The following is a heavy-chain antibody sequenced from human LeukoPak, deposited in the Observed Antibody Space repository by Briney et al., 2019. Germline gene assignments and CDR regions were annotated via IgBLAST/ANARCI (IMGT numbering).Heavy chain of an antibody. J-gene: IGHJ4*02. CDR1: GFTFSSYG. V-gene: IGHV3-33*01. D-gene: IGHD2-2*01. CDR3: ARDLACSSTGCYGAFDY. Sequence: GGSLRLSCAASGFTFSSYGMHWVRQAPGKGLEWVAVIWYDGSKKYYADSVKGRFTISRDNSKNTLYLQMNSLRVEDTAVYYCARDLACSSTGCYGAFDYWGQGTLVTVSS. CDR2: IWYDGSKK.